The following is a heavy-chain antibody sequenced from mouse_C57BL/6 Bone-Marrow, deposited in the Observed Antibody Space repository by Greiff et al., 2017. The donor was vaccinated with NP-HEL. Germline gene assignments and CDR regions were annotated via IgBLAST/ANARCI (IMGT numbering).Heavy chain of an antibody. D-gene: IGHD1-1*01. Sequence: VQLQQPGAELVKPGASVKLSCKASGYTFTSYWMHWVKQRPGQGLEWIGMIHPNSGSTNYNEKFKSKATLTVDKSSSTAYMQLSSLTSEDSAVYYFARPFITTVVVSDYWGQGTTLTVSS. CDR2: IHPNSGST. V-gene: IGHV1-64*01. J-gene: IGHJ2*01. CDR1: GYTFTSYW. CDR3: ARPFITTVVVSDY.